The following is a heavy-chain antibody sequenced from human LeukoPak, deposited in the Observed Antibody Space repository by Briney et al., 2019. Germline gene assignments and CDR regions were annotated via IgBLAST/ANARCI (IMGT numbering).Heavy chain of an antibody. V-gene: IGHV1-69*02. CDR2: IIPILGIA. CDR3: ARGLCSSTSCYLSWFDP. D-gene: IGHD2-2*01. CDR1: VGTFSSYT. J-gene: IGHJ5*02. Sequence: SVKVSCKASVGTFSSYTISWVRQAPGQGLEWMGRIIPILGIANYAQKFQGRVTITADKSTSTAYMELSSLRSEDTAVYYCARGLCSSTSCYLSWFDPWGQGTLVTVSS.